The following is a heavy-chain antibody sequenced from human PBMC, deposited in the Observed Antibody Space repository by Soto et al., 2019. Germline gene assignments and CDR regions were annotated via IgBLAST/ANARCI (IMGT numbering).Heavy chain of an antibody. V-gene: IGHV3-33*06. CDR1: GVLFNNYG. CDR2: IWYDGNTK. J-gene: IGHJ4*02. D-gene: IGHD1-26*01. CDR3: AKESLGGGSFDYGEN. Sequence: GGSLRLSCAASGVLFNNYGMHWVRQAPGKGLEWVAVIWYDGNTKFYADSVKGRFSVSRENSNNTVYLQMNSLRVEDTAVYYCAKESLGGGSFDYGENWGQGTQVTVSS.